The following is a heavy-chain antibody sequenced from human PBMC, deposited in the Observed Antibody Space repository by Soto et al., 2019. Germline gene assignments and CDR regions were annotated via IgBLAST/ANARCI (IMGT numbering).Heavy chain of an antibody. D-gene: IGHD5-12*01. CDR1: GGSISSSSYY. CDR3: ARGNSGHDRPYGMDV. V-gene: IGHV4-39*01. Sequence: PSETLSVTCTVSGGSISSSSYYWGWIRQPPGKGLEWIGSIYYSGSTYYNPSLKSRVTISVDTSKNQFSLKLSSVTAADTAVYYCARGNSGHDRPYGMDVWGQGTTVTVSS. CDR2: IYYSGST. J-gene: IGHJ6*02.